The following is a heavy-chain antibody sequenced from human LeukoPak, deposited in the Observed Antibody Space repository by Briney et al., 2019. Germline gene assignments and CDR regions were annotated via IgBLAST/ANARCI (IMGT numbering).Heavy chain of an antibody. Sequence: SETLSLTCTVSGGSVSSGSYYWSWIRQPPGKGLEWIGYIYYSGSTNYNPSLKSRVTISVDTSKNQFPLKLSSVTAADTAVYYCARSPLVGATTGLPPDYWGQGTLVTVSS. D-gene: IGHD1-26*01. CDR2: IYYSGST. J-gene: IGHJ4*02. CDR1: GGSVSSGSYY. V-gene: IGHV4-61*01. CDR3: ARSPLVGATTGLPPDY.